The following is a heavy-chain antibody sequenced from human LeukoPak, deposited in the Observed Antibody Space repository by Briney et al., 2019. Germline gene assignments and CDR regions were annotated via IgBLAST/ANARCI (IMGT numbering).Heavy chain of an antibody. CDR1: GYTFTKYV. D-gene: IGHD2-21*01. V-gene: IGHV1-3*01. Sequence: ASVKVSCKASGYTFTKYVVHWVRQAPGQRPEWMGWINAGNGDTKYSQNFQDGVTTTRDTSANTAYMELSSLTSEDTALYYCARDDCGDTCYPGGYWGQGTLVTVSS. CDR2: INAGNGDT. CDR3: ARDDCGDTCYPGGY. J-gene: IGHJ4*02.